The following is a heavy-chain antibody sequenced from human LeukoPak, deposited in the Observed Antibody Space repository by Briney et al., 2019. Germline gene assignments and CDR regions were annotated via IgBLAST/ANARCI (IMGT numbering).Heavy chain of an antibody. J-gene: IGHJ5*02. D-gene: IGHD3-3*01. CDR3: ARDPTPYYDFWSGYYRRGFDP. V-gene: IGHV1-18*01. Sequence: ASVKVSCKASGYTFTSYGISWVRRAPGQGLEWMGLISAYNGNTNYAQKLQGRVTMTTDTSTSTAYMELRSLRSDDTAVYYCARDPTPYYDFWSGYYRRGFDPWGQGTLATVSS. CDR2: ISAYNGNT. CDR1: GYTFTSYG.